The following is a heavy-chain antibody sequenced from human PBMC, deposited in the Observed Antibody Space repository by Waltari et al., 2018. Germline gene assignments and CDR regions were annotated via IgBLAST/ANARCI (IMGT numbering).Heavy chain of an antibody. Sequence: QVQLQASGPGLVKPSQTLSLICSVSGDSITSGSYHWSWIRQPAGEGLEFIGRIYKYGNTIYNPSLKGRVTISMDTSKNQFSLRLESVTATDTAVYYCTRDAAGGIDFWGQGTLVTVSS. J-gene: IGHJ4*02. CDR2: IYKYGNT. V-gene: IGHV4-61*02. CDR1: GDSITSGSYH. D-gene: IGHD6-25*01. CDR3: TRDAAGGIDF.